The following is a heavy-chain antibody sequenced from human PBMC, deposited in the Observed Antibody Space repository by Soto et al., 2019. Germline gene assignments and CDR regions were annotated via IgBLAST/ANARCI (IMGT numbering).Heavy chain of an antibody. D-gene: IGHD2-21*01. V-gene: IGHV3-74*01. J-gene: IGHJ4*02. CDR3: VMGDGDRYDGHGYLGRH. Sequence: EVQLVESGGGLVQPGGSLRLSCAASGFTFSSYWMHWVRQATGKGLEWVSRMTMDGNRISYVDSVKGQCTISRDNAKNTFYMEMNSARVQDTAVYYCVMGDGDRYDGHGYLGRHWGQGSLVTVSS. CDR1: GFTFSSYW. CDR2: MTMDGNRI.